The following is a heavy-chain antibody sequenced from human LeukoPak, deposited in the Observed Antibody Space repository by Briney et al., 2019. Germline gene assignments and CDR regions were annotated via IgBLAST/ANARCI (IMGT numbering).Heavy chain of an antibody. CDR1: GDSVSSNSAA. Sequence: SQTLSLTCALSGDSVSSNSAAWNRIRQSPSRGLEWLGRTYYRSKWYNDYAVSVKSRITINPDTSKNQFSLQLNSVTPEDTAVYYCARERATHANYGMDVWGQGTTVTVSS. CDR2: TYYRSKWYN. CDR3: ARERATHANYGMDV. V-gene: IGHV6-1*01. J-gene: IGHJ6*02.